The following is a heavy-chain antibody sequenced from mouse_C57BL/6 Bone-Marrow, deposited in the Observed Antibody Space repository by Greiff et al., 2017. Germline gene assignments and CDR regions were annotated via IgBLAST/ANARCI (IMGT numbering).Heavy chain of an antibody. CDR3: ARKRYYGSSPYFDY. CDR2: FHPYNDDT. J-gene: IGHJ2*01. Sequence: VKLVESGAELVKPGASVKMSCKASGYTFTTYPIEWMKQNHGKSLEWIGNFHPYNDDTKYNEKFKGKATLTVEKSSSTVYLELSRLTSDDSAVXYCARKRYYGSSPYFDYWGQGTTLTVSS. D-gene: IGHD1-1*01. CDR1: GYTFTTYP. V-gene: IGHV1-47*01.